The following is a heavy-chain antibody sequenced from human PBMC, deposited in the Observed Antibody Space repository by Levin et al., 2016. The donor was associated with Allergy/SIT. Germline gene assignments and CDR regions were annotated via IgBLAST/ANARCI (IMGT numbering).Heavy chain of an antibody. J-gene: IGHJ5*02. V-gene: IGHV4-39*01. CDR3: ARPARRSSFPWFDL. D-gene: IGHD6-13*01. Sequence: SETLSLTCAVSGGSFGDSNWNWIRQPPGKGLEWIASVHYDGTTYYNPSLKNRVTISADTSKDQFSLKVSSVTAADTAIYYCARPARRSSFPWFDLWGQGTLVTVSS. CDR2: VHYDGTT. CDR1: GGSFGDSN.